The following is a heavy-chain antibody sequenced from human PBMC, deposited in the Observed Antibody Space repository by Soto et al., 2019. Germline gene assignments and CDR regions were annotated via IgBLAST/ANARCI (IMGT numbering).Heavy chain of an antibody. CDR3: ARDLGGSGWYSSGY. J-gene: IGHJ4*02. CDR2: ISSSSSYI. CDR1: GFTFSSYS. D-gene: IGHD6-19*01. Sequence: GGSLRLSCAASGFTFSSYSMNWVRQAPGKGLEWVSSISSSSSYIYYADSVKGRFTISRDNAKNSLYLQMNSLRAEDTAVYYCARDLGGSGWYSSGYWGQGTLVTVSS. V-gene: IGHV3-21*01.